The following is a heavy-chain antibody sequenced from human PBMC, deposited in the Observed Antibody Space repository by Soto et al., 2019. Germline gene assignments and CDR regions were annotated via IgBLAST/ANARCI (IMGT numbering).Heavy chain of an antibody. D-gene: IGHD3-9*01. V-gene: IGHV3-15*01. J-gene: IGHJ2*01. Sequence: PGGSLRLSCAASGFTFSNAWMSWVRQAPGKGLEWVGRIKSKTDGGTTDYAAPVKGRFTISRDDSKNTLYLQMNSLKTEDTAVYYCTIEIYYDILDSYFYLWGRGTVVTVSS. CDR2: IKSKTDGGTT. CDR3: TIEIYYDILDSYFYL. CDR1: GFTFSNAW.